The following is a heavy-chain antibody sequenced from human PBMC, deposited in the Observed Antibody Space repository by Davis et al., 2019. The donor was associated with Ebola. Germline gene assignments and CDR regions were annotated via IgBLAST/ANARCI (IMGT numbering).Heavy chain of an antibody. D-gene: IGHD6-19*01. Sequence: GESLNTPCKGSGYIFTSYWIGWVRQIPGKGLEWMGIIYPGDSDIRYSQSFQGQVTISADKSTGTAHLQWSSLKASDTAMYYCARLRGIAVLESFDMWGQGTMVTVSS. J-gene: IGHJ3*02. CDR2: IYPGDSDI. V-gene: IGHV5-51*01. CDR3: ARLRGIAVLESFDM. CDR1: GYIFTSYW.